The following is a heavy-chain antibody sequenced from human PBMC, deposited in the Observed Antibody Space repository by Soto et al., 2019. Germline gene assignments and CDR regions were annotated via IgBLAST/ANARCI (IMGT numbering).Heavy chain of an antibody. CDR2: IFYSGST. Sequence: QVQLQESGPGLVKPSETLSLTCTVSGGSISSYYWSWIRQPPGKGLEWIGFIFYSGSTSYNPSLSSRFTISIDTSEYQFSLNLNSVTAADTAVYYCASMIGDPVLSFDSWGEGTLVAVSS. V-gene: IGHV4-59*01. D-gene: IGHD3-10*02. J-gene: IGHJ5*01. CDR3: ASMIGDPVLSFDS. CDR1: GGSISSYY.